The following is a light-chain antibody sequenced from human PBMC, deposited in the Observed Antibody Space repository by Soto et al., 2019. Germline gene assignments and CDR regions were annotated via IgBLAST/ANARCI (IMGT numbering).Light chain of an antibody. V-gene: IGKV1-39*01. CDR2: DAS. CDR1: QDISNH. J-gene: IGKJ1*01. Sequence: DDQLTTSSSSLSSSLVERVIIICQASQDISNHLNWYQHKPGKAPKLLIYDASRLQRGVPSRFSGSRSGTDFTLTISSLQAEDFATYYCQQCNSSPITFGQGTKVDIK. CDR3: QQCNSSPIT.